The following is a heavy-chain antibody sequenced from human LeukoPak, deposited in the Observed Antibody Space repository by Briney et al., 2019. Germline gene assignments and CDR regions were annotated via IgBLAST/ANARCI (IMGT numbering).Heavy chain of an antibody. V-gene: IGHV3-66*01. J-gene: IGHJ4*02. Sequence: GGSLRLSCAASGFTVNSNYMSWVRQAPGRGLEWVSDIYSGGSTYYADAVKGRFTISRDNSKNTLYLQMNSLRAEDTAVYYCAKDGAFMTTAAGWGQGTLVSVSS. D-gene: IGHD4-17*01. CDR1: GFTVNSNY. CDR3: AKDGAFMTTAAG. CDR2: IYSGGST.